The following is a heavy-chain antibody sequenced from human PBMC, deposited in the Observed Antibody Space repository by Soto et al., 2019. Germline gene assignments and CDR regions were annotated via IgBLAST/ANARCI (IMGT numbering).Heavy chain of an antibody. V-gene: IGHV3-23*01. CDR2: IRGSAATP. J-gene: IGHJ4*02. Sequence: EVQLLDSGGGLVQPGGSLRLSCAASGFAFSDYAMNWVRQAPGKGLEWVSSIRGSAATPYYADAVKGRFTISRDHSRNMLFLQMNSRRAEDTAVYYCAKDRDYFDYWGQGTLVTVSS. CDR3: AKDRDYFDY. CDR1: GFAFSDYA.